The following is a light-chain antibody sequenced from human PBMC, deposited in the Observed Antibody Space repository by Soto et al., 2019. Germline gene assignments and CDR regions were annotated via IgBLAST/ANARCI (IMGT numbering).Light chain of an antibody. J-gene: IGKJ1*01. CDR1: QSISSW. CDR2: DAS. Sequence: DIHLTLTPSSLSAPVGDRVTITCRASQSISSWLAWYQQKPGKAPKLLIYDASSLESGVPSRFSGSGSGTEFTLTISSLQPDDFATYCCQQYNSYSWTFGQGTMV. V-gene: IGKV1-5*01. CDR3: QQYNSYSWT.